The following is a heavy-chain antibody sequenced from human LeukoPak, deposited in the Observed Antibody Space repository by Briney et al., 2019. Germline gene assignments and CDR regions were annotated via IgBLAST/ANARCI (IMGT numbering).Heavy chain of an antibody. J-gene: IGHJ1*01. CDR2: TSYDGSNK. D-gene: IGHD3-9*01. CDR3: AKDPPLYFDWPEGYFQH. Sequence: PGGSLRLSCAASGFTFSSYGMHWARQAPGMGLEWVAATSYDGSNKFYADSVKGRFTISRENSKNTLYVQMNSLRAEDTAVYHCAKDPPLYFDWPEGYFQHWGQGTLVTVSS. CDR1: GFTFSSYG. V-gene: IGHV3-30*18.